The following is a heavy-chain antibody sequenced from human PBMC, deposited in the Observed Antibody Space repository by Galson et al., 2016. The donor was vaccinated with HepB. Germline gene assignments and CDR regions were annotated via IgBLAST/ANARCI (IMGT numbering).Heavy chain of an antibody. CDR2: INRDGSST. CDR3: ARQSSNSIWSMGY. J-gene: IGHJ4*02. V-gene: IGHV3-74*01. D-gene: IGHD6-13*01. CDR1: GFTFNNYW. Sequence: SLRLSCAASGFTFNNYWMYWVRQAPGTGLVWVSRINRDGSSTTYADSLKGRFTISRDNAKNTLSLQMNSLRAEDTAVYYCARQSSNSIWSMGYWGQGTRVTVSS.